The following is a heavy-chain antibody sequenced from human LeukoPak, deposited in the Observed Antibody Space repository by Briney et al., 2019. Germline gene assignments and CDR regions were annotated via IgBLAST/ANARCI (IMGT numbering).Heavy chain of an antibody. V-gene: IGHV3-23*01. D-gene: IGHD3-22*01. Sequence: GGSLRLSCAASGFTFGTYAMSWVRQAPGKGLEWVSSISGRDDRTYYADSAKGRFTISRDNSKNTLYLQMNSLRAEDTALYYCAKVAYDSYGHYYHDYFDYWGQGTLVTVSS. CDR2: ISGRDDRT. CDR1: GFTFGTYA. CDR3: AKVAYDSYGHYYHDYFDY. J-gene: IGHJ4*02.